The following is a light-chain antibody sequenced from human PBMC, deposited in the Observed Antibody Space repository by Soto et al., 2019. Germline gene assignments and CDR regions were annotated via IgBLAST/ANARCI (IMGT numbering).Light chain of an antibody. Sequence: DIVMTQSPLSLPVTPGEPASIXXRSXQSLLHSNGYNYLDWYLQKPGQSPQXXIYLGSNRASGVPDRFSGSGSGTDFTLKISRVEAEDVGVYYCMQALQTTWTFGQGTKVDIK. CDR2: LGS. J-gene: IGKJ1*01. V-gene: IGKV2-28*01. CDR3: MQALQTTWT. CDR1: QSLLHSNGYNY.